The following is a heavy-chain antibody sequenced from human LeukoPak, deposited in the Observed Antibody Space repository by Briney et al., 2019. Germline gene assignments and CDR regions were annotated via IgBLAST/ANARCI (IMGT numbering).Heavy chain of an antibody. D-gene: IGHD5-18*01. Sequence: PRGSLRLSCAASGFTVSSNYMSWVRQAPGKGLEWVSVIYSGGSTYYADSVKGRFTISRDNSKNTLYLQMNSLRAEDTAVYYCARVSLGQLWFSGAYFDYWGQGTLVTVSS. CDR2: IYSGGST. CDR3: ARVSLGQLWFSGAYFDY. CDR1: GFTVSSNY. V-gene: IGHV3-53*01. J-gene: IGHJ4*02.